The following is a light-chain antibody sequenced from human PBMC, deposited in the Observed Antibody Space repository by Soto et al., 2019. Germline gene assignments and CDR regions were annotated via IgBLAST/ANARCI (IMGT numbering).Light chain of an antibody. CDR3: QQYDNLPIA. Sequence: DIQLTQAPSFLSASAGDRVSITCRASQAISSYLAWYQQKPGRAPKLLIYAASTLQSGVPSRFSGSGSGTDFTLTISSLQPEDFATYYCQQYDNLPIAFGQGARLEIK. V-gene: IGKV1-9*01. J-gene: IGKJ5*01. CDR2: AAS. CDR1: QAISSY.